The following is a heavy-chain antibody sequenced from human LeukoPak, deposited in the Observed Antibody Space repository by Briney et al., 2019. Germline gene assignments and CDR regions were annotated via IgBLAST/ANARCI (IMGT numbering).Heavy chain of an antibody. J-gene: IGHJ4*02. CDR3: ARRGNSGRSFDY. CDR2: IYYGGST. CDR1: AGSIGSSHYY. D-gene: IGHD4-23*01. Sequence: SETLSLTCTVSAGSIGSSHYYWGWVRQPPGKELEWIGSIYYGGSTYYNPSLKSRVTISVDTSKNQFSLNLSSVTAADTAVYYCARRGNSGRSFDYWGQGTLVAVSS. V-gene: IGHV4-39*01.